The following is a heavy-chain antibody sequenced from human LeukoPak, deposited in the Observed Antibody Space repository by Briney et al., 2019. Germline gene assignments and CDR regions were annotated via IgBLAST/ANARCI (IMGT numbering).Heavy chain of an antibody. Sequence: ASVKVSCKASGYPFTSYDINWVRQATGQGLEWMGWMNPNSGNTGYAQKFQGRVTMTRNTSISTAYMELSSLRSEDTAVYFCARLSSGSYTRGTFDIWGQGTLVTVSS. D-gene: IGHD1-26*01. CDR2: MNPNSGNT. J-gene: IGHJ3*02. CDR1: GYPFTSYD. V-gene: IGHV1-8*01. CDR3: ARLSSGSYTRGTFDI.